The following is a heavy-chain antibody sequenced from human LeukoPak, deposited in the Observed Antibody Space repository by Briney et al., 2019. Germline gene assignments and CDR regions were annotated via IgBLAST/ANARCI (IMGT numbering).Heavy chain of an antibody. J-gene: IGHJ4*02. CDR1: GFTFSSYW. Sequence: GGSLRLSCAASGFTFSSYWMHWVRQAPGKGLVWVSRINSDGSSTSYADSVKGRFTISRDNAKNTLYLQMNSLRAVDTAVYYCARTSRQWLVGGIDYWGQGTLVTVSS. D-gene: IGHD6-19*01. CDR3: ARTSRQWLVGGIDY. V-gene: IGHV3-74*01. CDR2: INSDGSST.